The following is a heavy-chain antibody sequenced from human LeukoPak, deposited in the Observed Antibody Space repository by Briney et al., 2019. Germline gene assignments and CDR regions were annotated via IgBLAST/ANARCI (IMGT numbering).Heavy chain of an antibody. CDR2: ISYDGSNK. V-gene: IGHV3-30*03. Sequence: PGRSLRLSCAASGFTFSSYGMHWVRQAPGKGLEWVAVISYDGSNKYYADSVKGRFTISRDNSKNTLYLQMNSLRAEDTAVYYCARVRLGGSYFPHYYWGQGTLVTVSS. CDR1: GFTFSSYG. CDR3: ARVRLGGSYFPHYY. D-gene: IGHD1-26*01. J-gene: IGHJ4*02.